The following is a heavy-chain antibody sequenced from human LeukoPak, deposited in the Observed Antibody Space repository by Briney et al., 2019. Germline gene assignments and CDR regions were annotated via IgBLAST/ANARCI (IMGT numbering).Heavy chain of an antibody. CDR2: ISGSGGST. Sequence: GGSLRLSCAASGFTFSSYAMSWVRQAPGKGLEWVSAISGSGGSTYYADSVKGRFTISRDNSKNTLYLQMNSLRAEDTAVYYCAKVKPKPKYSSGWYGGYYFDYWGQGTLVTVSS. D-gene: IGHD6-19*01. V-gene: IGHV3-23*01. CDR1: GFTFSSYA. CDR3: AKVKPKPKYSSGWYGGYYFDY. J-gene: IGHJ4*02.